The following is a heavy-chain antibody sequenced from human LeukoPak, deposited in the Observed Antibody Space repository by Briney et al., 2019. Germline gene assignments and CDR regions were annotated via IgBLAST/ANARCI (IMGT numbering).Heavy chain of an antibody. CDR3: ARDRRAGAVTQRPYWYFDL. CDR1: GFTFRSYA. V-gene: IGHV3-23*01. Sequence: PGGSLRLSCAGSGFTFRSYAMSWVRQAPGKGLEWVSVITGSGGRTDYADSVKGRFTISRENSKKTLYLQMNSLRAEDTTVYYCARDRRAGAVTQRPYWYFDLWGRGTLVTVSS. J-gene: IGHJ2*01. CDR2: ITGSGGRT. D-gene: IGHD4-11*01.